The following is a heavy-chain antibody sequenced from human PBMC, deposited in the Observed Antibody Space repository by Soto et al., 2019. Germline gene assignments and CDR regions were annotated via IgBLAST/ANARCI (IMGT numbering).Heavy chain of an antibody. V-gene: IGHV5-51*01. D-gene: IGHD3-22*01. Sequence: GESLTISCRTSGYRFTSYCIAWVRQMPGKGLEWMGIIFPSDSDTRYSPSFQGQVTISADRSTSTVFLQWASLKASDTAVYFCARKDKSGYFNWFDPWGQGTLVTVSS. CDR1: GYRFTSYC. CDR3: ARKDKSGYFNWFDP. CDR2: IFPSDSDT. J-gene: IGHJ5*02.